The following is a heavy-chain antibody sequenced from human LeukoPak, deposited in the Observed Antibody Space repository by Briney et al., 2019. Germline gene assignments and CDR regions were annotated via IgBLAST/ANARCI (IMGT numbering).Heavy chain of an antibody. V-gene: IGHV3-23*01. Sequence: GGSLRLSCAASGFTFSSNAMSWVRQAPGKGLEWVSGISGSGSNTYYADSVKGRFTISRDSSKNTLYLQMNGLRAEDTAVYYCAKTGHGWELRYWGQGTLVTVSS. CDR2: ISGSGSNT. CDR3: AKTGHGWELRY. CDR1: GFTFSSNA. D-gene: IGHD1-26*01. J-gene: IGHJ4*02.